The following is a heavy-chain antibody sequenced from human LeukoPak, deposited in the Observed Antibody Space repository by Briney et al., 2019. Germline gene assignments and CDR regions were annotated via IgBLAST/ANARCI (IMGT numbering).Heavy chain of an antibody. D-gene: IGHD1-26*01. Sequence: ASVKVSCKASGYTFTDSFMHWVRQAPGQGPEWMGRIYPNNGATNYAQKFQGRVTMTSDPSLSAAYLELTSLTSDDTAVYYCAKAPPVGPTTSPDSWGQGTLVIVSS. V-gene: IGHV1-2*06. CDR1: GYTFTDSF. CDR3: AKAPPVGPTTSPDS. J-gene: IGHJ4*02. CDR2: IYPNNGAT.